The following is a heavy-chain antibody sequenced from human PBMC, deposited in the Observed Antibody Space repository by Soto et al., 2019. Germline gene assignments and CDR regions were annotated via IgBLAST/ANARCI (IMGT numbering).Heavy chain of an antibody. D-gene: IGHD2-2*01. CDR3: ARADDIVVVPAAIWGYFDY. CDR2: TYYRSKWYN. J-gene: IGHJ4*02. CDR1: GDSVSSNSAA. V-gene: IGHV6-1*01. Sequence: PSQTLSLTCAISGDSVSSNSAAWNWIRQSPSRGLEWLGRTYYRSKWYNDYAVSVKSRITINPDTSKNQFPLQLNSVTPEDTAVYYCARADDIVVVPAAIWGYFDYWGQGTLVTVSS.